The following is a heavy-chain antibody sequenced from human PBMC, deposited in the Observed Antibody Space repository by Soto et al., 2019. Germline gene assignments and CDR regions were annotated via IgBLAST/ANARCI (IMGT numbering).Heavy chain of an antibody. V-gene: IGHV3-48*01. CDR1: GFTFSSYS. D-gene: IGHD4-17*01. Sequence: GGSLRLSCAASGFTFSSYSMNWVRQAPGKGLEWVSYISSSSSTIYYADSVKGRFTISRDNAKNSLYLQMNSLRAEDTAVYYCARDQNGDYLGGAFDIWGQGTMVTVSS. CDR2: ISSSSSTI. J-gene: IGHJ3*02. CDR3: ARDQNGDYLGGAFDI.